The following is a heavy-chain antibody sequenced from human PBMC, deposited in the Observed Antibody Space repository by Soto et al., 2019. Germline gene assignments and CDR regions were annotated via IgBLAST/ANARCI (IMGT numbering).Heavy chain of an antibody. CDR3: AREDYDFWSGYSNSYYFDY. CDR2: ISAYNGNT. CDR1: GYAFTSYG. J-gene: IGHJ4*02. V-gene: IGHV1-18*01. D-gene: IGHD3-3*01. Sequence: ASVKVSCKASGYAFTSYGISWVRQAPGQGLEWMGWISAYNGNTNYAQKLQGRVTMTTDTSTSTAYMELRSLRSADTAVYYCAREDYDFWSGYSNSYYFDYWGQGTLVTVSS.